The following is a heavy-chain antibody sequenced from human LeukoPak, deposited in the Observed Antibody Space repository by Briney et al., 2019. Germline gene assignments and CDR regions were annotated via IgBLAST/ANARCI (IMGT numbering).Heavy chain of an antibody. V-gene: IGHV3-30*02. Sequence: GGSLRLSCAASGFTFSSYGLHWLRQAPGKGLEWVAFIRYDGSNKYYADSVKGRFPIPRDNSKNPLFLQMGSLRAEDMAVYYCARGSRNYYESSGYYYYWGQGTLVTVSS. J-gene: IGHJ4*02. D-gene: IGHD3-22*01. CDR2: IRYDGSNK. CDR3: ARGSRNYYESSGYYYY. CDR1: GFTFSSYG.